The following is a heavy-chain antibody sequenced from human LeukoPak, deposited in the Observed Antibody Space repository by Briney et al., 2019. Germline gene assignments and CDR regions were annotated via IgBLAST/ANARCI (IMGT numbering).Heavy chain of an antibody. CDR3: ATSRAGRRDGYYLIY. CDR1: GGTFSSYA. CDR2: FIPIFGTA. Sequence: GSSVKVSCKASGGTFSSYAISWVRQAPGQGLEWMGGFIPIFGTANYAQKFQGRVTITTDESTSTAYIELSSLRSEDTAAYYCATSRAGRRDGYYLIYWGQGTLITVSS. V-gene: IGHV1-69*05. J-gene: IGHJ4*02. D-gene: IGHD5-24*01.